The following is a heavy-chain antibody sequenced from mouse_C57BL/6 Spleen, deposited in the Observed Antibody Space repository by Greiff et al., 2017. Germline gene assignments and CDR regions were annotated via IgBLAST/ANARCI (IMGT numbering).Heavy chain of an antibody. V-gene: IGHV1-26*01. Sequence: EVQLQQSGPELVKPGASVKISCKASGYTFTDYYMNWVKQSHGKSLEWIGDINPNNGGTSYNQKFKGKATLTVDKSSSTAYMELRSLTSEYSAVYYCARRFLITTVGSFAYWGQGTLVTVSA. J-gene: IGHJ3*01. D-gene: IGHD1-1*01. CDR3: ARRFLITTVGSFAY. CDR1: GYTFTDYY. CDR2: INPNNGGT.